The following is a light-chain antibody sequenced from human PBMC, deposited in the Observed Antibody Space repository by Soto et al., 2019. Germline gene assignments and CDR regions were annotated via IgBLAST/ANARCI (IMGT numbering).Light chain of an antibody. J-gene: IGKJ1*01. Sequence: EIVLTQSPGTLSLSPGDRATLSCRASQSVSSNFLAWYQQKPGQAPRLLVYGVSSRATGIPDRFSGSGSGTDFTLTISRLEPEDFAVYYCQQYGNSPPWRFGQGTKVEIK. CDR1: QSVSSNF. CDR2: GVS. V-gene: IGKV3-20*01. CDR3: QQYGNSPPWR.